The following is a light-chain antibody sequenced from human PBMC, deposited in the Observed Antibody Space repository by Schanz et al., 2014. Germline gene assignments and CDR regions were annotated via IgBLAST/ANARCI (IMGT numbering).Light chain of an antibody. CDR3: QQYSYWPLT. Sequence: EIVMTQSPATLSVSPGERATLSCRASQSVSSNLAWYQQKRGQAPRLLIYGASTRATGIPARFSGSGSGTEFTLTISSLQSEDFAVYYCQQYSYWPLTFGQGTKVEIK. V-gene: IGKV3-15*01. CDR1: QSVSSN. CDR2: GAS. J-gene: IGKJ1*01.